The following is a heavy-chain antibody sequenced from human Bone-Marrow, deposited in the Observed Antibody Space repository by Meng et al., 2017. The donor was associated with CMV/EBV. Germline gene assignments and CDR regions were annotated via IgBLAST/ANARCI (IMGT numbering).Heavy chain of an antibody. Sequence: GESLKISCAASGFTVSSNYMSWVRQAPGKGLEWVSVIYSGGSTYYADSVKGRFTISRDNSKNTLYLQMNSLRSEDTAVYYCAIWEVYAATITGGFFDYWGQGTLVTVSS. D-gene: IGHD5-12*01. CDR2: IYSGGST. J-gene: IGHJ4*02. CDR1: GFTVSSNY. CDR3: AIWEVYAATITGGFFDY. V-gene: IGHV3-53*05.